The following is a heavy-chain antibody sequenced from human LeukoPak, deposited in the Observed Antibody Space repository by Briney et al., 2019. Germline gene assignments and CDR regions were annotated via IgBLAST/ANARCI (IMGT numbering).Heavy chain of an antibody. D-gene: IGHD3-10*01. CDR1: GGTFSSYA. CDR3: ARAMVWFGESGDY. Sequence: ASVKVSCKASGGTFSSYAISWVRQAPGQGLEWMGWISAYNGNTNYAQKLQGRVTMTTDTSTSTAYMEPRSLRSDDTAVYYCARAMVWFGESGDYWGQGTLVTVYS. CDR2: ISAYNGNT. V-gene: IGHV1-18*01. J-gene: IGHJ4*02.